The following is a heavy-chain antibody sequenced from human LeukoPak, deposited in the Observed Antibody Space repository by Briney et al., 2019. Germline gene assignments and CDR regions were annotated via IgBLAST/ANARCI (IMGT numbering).Heavy chain of an antibody. V-gene: IGHV3-66*01. CDR2: IYSGDRT. CDR1: GFSVNNIY. D-gene: IGHD6-19*01. CDR3: AREDIVVADKYYFDS. Sequence: PGGSLRLSCAASGFSVNNIYMSWVRQAPGKGLEWVSVIYSGDRTFYADSVKGRFTISRDTSKNSLYLQMNSLRAEDTAVYYCAREDIVVADKYYFDSWGQGTLVTVSS. J-gene: IGHJ4*02.